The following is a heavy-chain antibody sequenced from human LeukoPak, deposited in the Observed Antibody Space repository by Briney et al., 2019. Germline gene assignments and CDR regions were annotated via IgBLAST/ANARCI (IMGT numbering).Heavy chain of an antibody. D-gene: IGHD4/OR15-4a*01. J-gene: IGHJ6*04. CDR2: SYHSGST. CDR3: VRVPFAFYGMEV. CDR1: SDSIRSNNW. V-gene: IGHV4-4*02. Sequence: PSGTLSLTCAVSSDSIRSNNWWSWGRPPPGKGLEWIGESYHSGSTNYNPSLKSRVTISAATYKNQLSLKLSAVAVADTAVYYCVRVPFAFYGMEVWGKGTTVSVSS.